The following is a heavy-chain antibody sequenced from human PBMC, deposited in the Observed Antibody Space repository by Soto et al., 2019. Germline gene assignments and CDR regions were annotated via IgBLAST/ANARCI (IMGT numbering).Heavy chain of an antibody. CDR1: GGSISSGGYY. V-gene: IGHV4-31*03. D-gene: IGHD2-21*01. J-gene: IGHJ6*03. CDR3: ARERGGDGAYYYYYYYYMDV. CDR2: IYYSGST. Sequence: SETLSLTCTVSGGSISSGGYYWSWIRQHPGKGLEWIGYIYYSGSTYYNPSLKSRVTISVDTSKNQFSLKLSSVTAADTAVYYCARERGGDGAYYYYYYYYMDVWGKGTTVTVSS.